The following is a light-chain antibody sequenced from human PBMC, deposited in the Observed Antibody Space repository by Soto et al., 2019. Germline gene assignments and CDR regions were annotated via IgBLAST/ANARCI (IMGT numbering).Light chain of an antibody. CDR3: QQYNTWYT. J-gene: IGKJ2*01. V-gene: IGKV3-15*01. Sequence: EIVMTQSPATLSVSPGESATLSCRASQSVSSKLAWYQQKPGQAPRLLIYGASTRATGIPARFSGSGSGTECTLTISGLQSEDFAGYYCQQYNTWYTFGQGTKLEIK. CDR1: QSVSSK. CDR2: GAS.